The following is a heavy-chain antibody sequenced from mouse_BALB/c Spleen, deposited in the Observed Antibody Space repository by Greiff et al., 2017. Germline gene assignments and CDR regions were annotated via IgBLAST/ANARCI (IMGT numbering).Heavy chain of an antibody. CDR2: IWAGGST. V-gene: IGHV2-9*02. Sequence: VKLQESGPGLVAPSQSLSITCTVSGFSLTSYGVHWVRQPPGKGLEWLGVIWAGGSTNYNSALMSRLSISKDNSKSQVFLKMNSLQTDDTAIYYCAREGWYGNLAWFAYWGQGTLVTVSA. D-gene: IGHD2-10*02. J-gene: IGHJ3*01. CDR3: AREGWYGNLAWFAY. CDR1: GFSLTSYG.